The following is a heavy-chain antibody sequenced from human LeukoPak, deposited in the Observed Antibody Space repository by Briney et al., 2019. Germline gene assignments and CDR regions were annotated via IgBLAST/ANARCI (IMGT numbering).Heavy chain of an antibody. CDR1: GGTFSNYA. CDR2: ITPLFGTA. Sequence: PLASVKVSCKASGGTFSNYAINWVRQAPGQGLEWMGGITPLFGTAKYAQKFQGRVTITADESTSTAYMELSSLRSEDTAVYYCARSVRGPPPLVVTIYYFDYWGQGTLVTVSS. V-gene: IGHV1-69*13. CDR3: ARSVRGPPPLVVTIYYFDY. D-gene: IGHD3-22*01. J-gene: IGHJ4*02.